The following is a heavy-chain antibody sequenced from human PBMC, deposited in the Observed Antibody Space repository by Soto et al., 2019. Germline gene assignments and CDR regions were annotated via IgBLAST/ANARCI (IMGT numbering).Heavy chain of an antibody. CDR3: ARGIVGDYDFWSGYYANWFDP. Sequence: PSETLSLTCAVYGGSFSGYYWSWIRQPPGKRLEWFGEINHSGSTNYNPSLKSRVTISVDTSKNQFSLKLSSVTAADTAVYYCARGIVGDYDFWSGYYANWFDPWGQGTLVTVSS. J-gene: IGHJ5*02. CDR2: INHSGST. D-gene: IGHD3-3*01. CDR1: GGSFSGYY. V-gene: IGHV4-34*01.